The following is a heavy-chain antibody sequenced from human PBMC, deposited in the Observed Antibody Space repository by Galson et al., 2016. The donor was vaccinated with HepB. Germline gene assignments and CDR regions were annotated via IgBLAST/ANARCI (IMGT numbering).Heavy chain of an antibody. D-gene: IGHD2-15*01. CDR2: IYPGDSET. CDR3: ARHGYCGDSGCRDLDS. Sequence: QSGAEVKKPGASLKISCKASGYSFSIFRIAWARQMPGKGLEWLGIIYPGDSETRYSPSFQGQVTFSVDKSTSTAYLSWSSLKASDSGTYYCARHGYCGDSGCRDLDSWGQGTLVTVSS. V-gene: IGHV5-51*01. J-gene: IGHJ4*02. CDR1: GYSFSIFR.